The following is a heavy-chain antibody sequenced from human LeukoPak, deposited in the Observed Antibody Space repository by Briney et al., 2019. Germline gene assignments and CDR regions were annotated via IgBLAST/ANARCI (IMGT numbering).Heavy chain of an antibody. Sequence: SETLSLTCTVSGGSISSYYWNWIRQPPGKGLEWIGYIYYSGSTNYNPSLKSRVAISVDTSRNQFSLKLNSVTAADTAVYYCARGVDLLSGYSSLDVWGQGTTVTVSS. J-gene: IGHJ6*02. D-gene: IGHD3-3*01. CDR2: IYYSGST. CDR3: ARGVDLLSGYSSLDV. CDR1: GGSISSYY. V-gene: IGHV4-59*01.